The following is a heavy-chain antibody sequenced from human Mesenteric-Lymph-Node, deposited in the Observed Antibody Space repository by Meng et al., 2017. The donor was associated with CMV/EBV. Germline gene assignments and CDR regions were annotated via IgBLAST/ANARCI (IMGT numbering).Heavy chain of an antibody. CDR2: INPGSGST. CDR1: GYSFTTYH. V-gene: IGHV1-46*01. Sequence: ASVKVSCKGSGYSFTTYHMHWVRQAPGQGLEWMGMINPGSGSTTYAQKFQGRVTMARDTSTSTVYMDLSSLRSDDTAVYYCARESDGYNGQHWGQGTLVTVSS. CDR3: ARESDGYNGQH. D-gene: IGHD5-24*01. J-gene: IGHJ1*01.